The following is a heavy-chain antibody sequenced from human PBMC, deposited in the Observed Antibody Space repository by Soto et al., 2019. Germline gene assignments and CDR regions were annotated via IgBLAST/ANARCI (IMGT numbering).Heavy chain of an antibody. CDR2: IYHSGST. D-gene: IGHD4-17*01. CDR1: GGSISSGGYS. CDR3: ARGMTTVTTLDY. J-gene: IGHJ4*02. V-gene: IGHV4-30-2*01. Sequence: QLQLQESGSGLVKPSQTLSLTCAVSGGSISSGGYSWSWIRQPPGKGLEWIGYIYHSGSTYYNPSLKSRVAISLDRSKKQFSLKLSSVTAAETAVYYCARGMTTVTTLDYWGQGTLVTVSS.